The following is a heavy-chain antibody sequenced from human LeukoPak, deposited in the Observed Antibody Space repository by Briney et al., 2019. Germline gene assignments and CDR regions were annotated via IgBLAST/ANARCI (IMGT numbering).Heavy chain of an antibody. Sequence: SVKVSCKASGGTFSSYAISWVRQAPGQGLEWMGRIIPIFGTANYAQKFQGRVTITTGESTSTAYMGLSSLRSEDTAVYYCATALDLWFGELFYMDVWGKGTTVTVSS. CDR3: ATALDLWFGELFYMDV. V-gene: IGHV1-69*05. J-gene: IGHJ6*03. CDR1: GGTFSSYA. CDR2: IIPIFGTA. D-gene: IGHD3-10*01.